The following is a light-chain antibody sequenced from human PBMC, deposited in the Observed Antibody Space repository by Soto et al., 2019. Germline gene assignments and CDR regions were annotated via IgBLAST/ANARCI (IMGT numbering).Light chain of an antibody. CDR2: GAS. CDR3: QQYHNWWT. Sequence: EIVMTQSPATLSVSPGERATLSCRASQSVSSNLAWYQQKPGQAPRLLIYGASTRATDIPARISGSGSGTEFTLTISSLQSEDFAVYYCQQYHNWWTFGQGTKVDI. J-gene: IGKJ1*01. CDR1: QSVSSN. V-gene: IGKV3-15*01.